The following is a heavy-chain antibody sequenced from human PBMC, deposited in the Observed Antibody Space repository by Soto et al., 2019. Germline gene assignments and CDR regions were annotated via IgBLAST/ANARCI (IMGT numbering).Heavy chain of an antibody. D-gene: IGHD3-10*01. V-gene: IGHV4-31*03. CDR1: GGSISSGGYY. CDR3: ARVRDSGGISVQAIFDY. Sequence: QVQLQESGPGLVKPSQTLSLTCTVSGGSISSGGYYWRWIRQHPGQGLEWIGYIYYSGSAYYNLSLKSRLTISVDTSKNQFSLKLSSVTAADTAVYYCARVRDSGGISVQAIFDYWGQGTLVIVSS. J-gene: IGHJ4*02. CDR2: IYYSGSA.